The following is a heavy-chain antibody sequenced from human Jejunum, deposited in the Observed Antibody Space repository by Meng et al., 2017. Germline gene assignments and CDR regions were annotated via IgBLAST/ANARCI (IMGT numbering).Heavy chain of an antibody. CDR3: AREGISRIYYFDF. Sequence: QVQLVQSGTAMKKPGASVTISCKASGYIFTDKYLHWIRQAPGQGLEWMGRVDPKTGDTIYAQRFQGRVTLTRDTSTSSGYMELTRLRSDDTAVYFCAREGISRIYYFDFWGQGTLVTVSS. CDR1: GYIFTDKY. V-gene: IGHV1-2*06. D-gene: IGHD2-15*01. J-gene: IGHJ4*02. CDR2: VDPKTGDT.